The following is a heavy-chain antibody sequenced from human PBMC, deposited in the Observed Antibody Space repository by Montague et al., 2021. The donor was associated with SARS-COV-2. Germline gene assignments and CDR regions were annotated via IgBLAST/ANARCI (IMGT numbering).Heavy chain of an antibody. J-gene: IGHJ6*02. CDR3: ARARGNLQWPFYYYYGMDV. Sequence: SETLSLTCAVSGDSINSSNWWSWVRQPPGRGLEWIGGIYHSGSTNYNPSLKSRVTISVDKSKTQFSLKLSSVTAADTAVYYCARARGNLQWPFYYYYGMDVWGQGTTVTVSS. V-gene: IGHV4-4*02. CDR2: IYHSGST. D-gene: IGHD6-19*01. CDR1: GDSINSSNW.